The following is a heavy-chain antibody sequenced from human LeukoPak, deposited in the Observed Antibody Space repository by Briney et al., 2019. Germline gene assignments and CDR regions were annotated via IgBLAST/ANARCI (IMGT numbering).Heavy chain of an antibody. V-gene: IGHV3-20*04. D-gene: IGHD6-19*01. CDR3: ARDLVVAGTGFGY. CDR2: INWKGGTT. J-gene: IGHJ4*02. CDR1: GFTFDDYG. Sequence: GGSLRLSCAASGFTFDDYGMSWVRQAPGKGLEWVSGINWKGGTTGYADSVKGRFTISRDNAKRSLYLQMNSLRAEDTALYYCARDLVVAGTGFGYWGEGTRVTVSS.